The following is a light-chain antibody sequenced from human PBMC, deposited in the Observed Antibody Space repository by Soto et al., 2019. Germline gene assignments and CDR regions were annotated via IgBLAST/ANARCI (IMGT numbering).Light chain of an antibody. CDR1: QSVSRF. CDR2: DTS. J-gene: IGKJ3*01. V-gene: IGKV3-15*01. Sequence: EIVMTQSPATLSVSPGERVTLSCRASQSVSRFLAWYQQRPGQAPRLLIYDTSTRATGVPARFSGSGSGTEFSLTISSLQSEDFAVYYCQLFGRSPTFGPGTKVHIK. CDR3: QLFGRSPT.